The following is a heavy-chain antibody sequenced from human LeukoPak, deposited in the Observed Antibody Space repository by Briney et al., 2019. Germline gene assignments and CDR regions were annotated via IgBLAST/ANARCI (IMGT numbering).Heavy chain of an antibody. D-gene: IGHD2-15*01. Sequence: PGGSLRLSFAASGFTFSAYWMHWVRQAPGKGLVWVSRINDDETVTNYADSVKGRFTISRDNSKNTLYLQMNSLRAEDTAVYFCAKDLGSGGSCYRNWGQGTLVTVSS. V-gene: IGHV3-74*01. CDR1: GFTFSAYW. J-gene: IGHJ4*02. CDR2: INDDETVT. CDR3: AKDLGSGGSCYRN.